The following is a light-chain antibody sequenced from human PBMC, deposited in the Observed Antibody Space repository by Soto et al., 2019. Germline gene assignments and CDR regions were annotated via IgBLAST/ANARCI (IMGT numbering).Light chain of an antibody. CDR3: QQFYSTPPT. CDR2: WTS. J-gene: IGKJ4*01. CDR1: QSLLYSSDNKNY. V-gene: IGKV4-1*01. Sequence: DIVMTQSPDSLAVSLGERATINCKSSQSLLYSSDNKNYLAWYQQRPGQSPNLLIYWTSTRESGVPDRFSGSGSGTDFTLTISSLQAEDVASYYCQQFYSTPPTFGGGTKVEIK.